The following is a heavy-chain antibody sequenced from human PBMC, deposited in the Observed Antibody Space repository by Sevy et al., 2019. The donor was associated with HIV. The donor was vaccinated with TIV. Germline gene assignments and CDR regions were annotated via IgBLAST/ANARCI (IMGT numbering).Heavy chain of an antibody. D-gene: IGHD3-10*01. CDR2: ISSSGSTI. J-gene: IGHJ4*02. V-gene: IGHV3-48*04. CDR1: GFTFNIYS. CDR3: AGAPRGSYYQLPLYFDY. Sequence: GGSLRLSCAASGFTFNIYSMNWVRQAPGKGLEWVSYISSSGSTIYYADSVKGRFTISRDNAKNSLYLQMNSLRAEDTAVYYCAGAPRGSYYQLPLYFDYWGQGTLVTVSS.